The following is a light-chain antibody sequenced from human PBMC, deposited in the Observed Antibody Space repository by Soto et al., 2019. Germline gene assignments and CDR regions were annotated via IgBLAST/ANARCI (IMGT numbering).Light chain of an antibody. CDR1: QSVSSN. CDR2: GAS. CDR3: QQYNNWPFGT. V-gene: IGKV3-15*01. J-gene: IGKJ1*01. Sequence: EIVMTQSPATLSVSPGERATLSCRASQSVSSNLAWYQQKPGQAPRLLIYGASTRATGIPARFSGSGSGTEFTPTISRLQSEDFAVYYCQQYNNWPFGTFGQGTKV.